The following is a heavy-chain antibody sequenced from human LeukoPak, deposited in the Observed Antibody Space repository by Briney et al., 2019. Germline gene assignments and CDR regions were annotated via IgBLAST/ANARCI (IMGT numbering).Heavy chain of an antibody. V-gene: IGHV4-4*07. CDR3: ASSPYYDSSGYSGD. J-gene: IGHJ4*02. CDR1: GGSISSYY. Sequence: PSETLSLTCTVSGGSISSYYWSWIRQPAGKGLEWIGRIYTSGSTNYNPSLKSRVTISVDTSKNQFSLKLSSVTAADTAVYYCASSPYYDSSGYSGDWGQGTLVTVSS. CDR2: IYTSGST. D-gene: IGHD3-22*01.